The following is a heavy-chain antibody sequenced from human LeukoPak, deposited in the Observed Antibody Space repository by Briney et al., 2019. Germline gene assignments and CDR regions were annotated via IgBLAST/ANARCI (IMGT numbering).Heavy chain of an antibody. V-gene: IGHV4-59*01. D-gene: IGHD5-18*01. CDR2: IYYSGST. CDR3: ARGLIDGYSYGSSWFDP. CDR1: GGSISSYY. Sequence: SETLSLTCTVSGGSISSYYWSWIRQPPGKGLEWIGYIYYSGSTNYNPSLKSRVSISVDTSKNQFSLKLSSVTAADTAVYYCARGLIDGYSYGSSWFDPWGQGTLVTVSS. J-gene: IGHJ5*02.